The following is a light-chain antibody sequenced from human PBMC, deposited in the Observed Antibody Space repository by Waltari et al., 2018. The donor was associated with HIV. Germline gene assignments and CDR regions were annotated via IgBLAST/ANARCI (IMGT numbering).Light chain of an antibody. V-gene: IGLV3-25*03. CDR2: KGT. J-gene: IGLJ2*01. CDR3: QSAGGGGTYR. Sequence: SYDLTQPPSVSVSPGQTARITCFGEALSKEYTFWHQQKAGQAPLLVIDKGTERASWFPERFSGSTSGRLVTLTIDDVEPDDEADYYCQSAGGGGTYRFGGGTKLTVL. CDR1: ALSKEY.